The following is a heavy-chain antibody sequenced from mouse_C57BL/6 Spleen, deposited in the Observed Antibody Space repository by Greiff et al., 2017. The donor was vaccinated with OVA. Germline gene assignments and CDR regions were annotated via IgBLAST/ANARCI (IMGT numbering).Heavy chain of an antibody. CDR1: GFTFSDYG. J-gene: IGHJ3*01. V-gene: IGHV5-17*01. CDR3: ARPYDYDEAWFAY. CDR2: ISSGSSTI. D-gene: IGHD2-4*01. Sequence: EVKVVESGGGLVKPGGSLKLSCAASGFTFSDYGMHWVRQAPEKGLEWVAYISSGSSTIYYADTVKGRFTISRDNAKNTLVLQMTSLRSEDTAMYYCARPYDYDEAWFAYWGQGTLVTVSA.